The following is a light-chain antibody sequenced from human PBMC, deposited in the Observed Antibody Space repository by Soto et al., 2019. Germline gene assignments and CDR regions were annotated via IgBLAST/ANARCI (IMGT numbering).Light chain of an antibody. CDR2: KAS. CDR1: QSIGSW. V-gene: IGKV1-5*03. CDR3: QQYEPYWT. Sequence: DIQMTQSPSTLSASVGDRVTITCRASQSIGSWLAWYQQKPGKAPKFLIYKASTFESGVPSRFSGSGSGTEFPLTISRLQRDDFETYYFQQYEPYWTFGQGTKVEIK. J-gene: IGKJ1*01.